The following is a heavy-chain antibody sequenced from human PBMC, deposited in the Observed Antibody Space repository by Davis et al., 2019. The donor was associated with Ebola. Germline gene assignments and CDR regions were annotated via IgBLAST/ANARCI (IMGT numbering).Heavy chain of an antibody. V-gene: IGHV1-3*01. CDR1: GYTFTSYG. D-gene: IGHD5-18*01. Sequence: ASVKVSCKASGYTFTSYGISWVRQAPGQGLEWMGWINAGNGNTKYSQKFQGRVTITRDTSASTAYMELSSLRSEDTAVYYCARELVSEKYSYGYYYYYGMDVWGQGTTVTVSS. CDR3: ARELVSEKYSYGYYYYYGMDV. CDR2: INAGNGNT. J-gene: IGHJ6*02.